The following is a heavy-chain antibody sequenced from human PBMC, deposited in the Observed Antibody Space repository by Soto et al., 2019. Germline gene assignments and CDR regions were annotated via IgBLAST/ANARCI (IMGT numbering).Heavy chain of an antibody. CDR1: EFTFSSSA. CDR3: AKDDNTNYWERKVNF. V-gene: IGHV3-23*01. D-gene: IGHD1-1*01. Sequence: EVQLLESGGGLVPPGGSLSLSCADSEFTFSSSAMSWVRQAPGKGLEWVSAISGSGDTSYYADSVKGRFNISRDKSKNRRYLQMNSLKAEDTAIDYCAKDDNTNYWERKVNFWGQGTLVTVCS. CDR2: ISGSGDTS. J-gene: IGHJ4*02.